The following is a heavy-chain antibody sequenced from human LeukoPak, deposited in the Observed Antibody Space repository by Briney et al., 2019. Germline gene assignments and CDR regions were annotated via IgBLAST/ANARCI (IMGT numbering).Heavy chain of an antibody. J-gene: IGHJ4*02. CDR2: ISRSGGNT. V-gene: IGHV3-23*01. CDR1: GFTFSNYA. Sequence: PGGSLRLSCAASGFTFSNYAMSWVRQAPVKGLEWVSAISRSGGNTYYADSVKGRFTISRDNSKNTLYLQMNSLRAEDTAVYYCAKGYSSSWYRLFDYWGQGTLVTVSS. D-gene: IGHD6-13*01. CDR3: AKGYSSSWYRLFDY.